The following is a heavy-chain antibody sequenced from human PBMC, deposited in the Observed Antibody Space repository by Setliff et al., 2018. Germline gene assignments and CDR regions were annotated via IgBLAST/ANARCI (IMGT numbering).Heavy chain of an antibody. J-gene: IGHJ6*03. V-gene: IGHV4-4*08. CDR2: IDTSGST. Sequence: SETLSLTCTVSGGSINNYYWSWIRQSPGKGLEWIGYIDTSGSTDYNPSLKSRVTISVDTSKNQFSLKLSSVTAADTAVYYCARGVTRPIYYYYYYMDVWGKGTTVTVSS. CDR3: ARGVTRPIYYYYYYMDV. CDR1: GGSINNYY. D-gene: IGHD4-4*01.